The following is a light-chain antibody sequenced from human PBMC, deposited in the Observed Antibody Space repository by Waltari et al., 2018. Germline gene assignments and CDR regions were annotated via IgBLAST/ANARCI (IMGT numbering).Light chain of an antibody. V-gene: IGKV3D-20*01. Sequence: EIVLTQSPVALSLSPGERATLSCGDSQTVSSNFVAWYQEKPGLAPRLLIYDASNRATGIPDRFSGSGSGTDFTLTISRLEPEDLAVYYCQQYGNSPRTFGQGTKVEIK. J-gene: IGKJ1*01. CDR1: QTVSSNF. CDR2: DAS. CDR3: QQYGNSPRT.